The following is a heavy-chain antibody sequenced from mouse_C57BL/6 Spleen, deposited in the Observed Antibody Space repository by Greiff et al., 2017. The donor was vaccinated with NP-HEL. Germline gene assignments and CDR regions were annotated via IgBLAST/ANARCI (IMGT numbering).Heavy chain of an antibody. Sequence: QVHVKQSGAELARPGASVKLSCKASGYTFTSYGISWVKQRTGQGLEWIGEIYPRSGNTYYNEKFKGKATLTADKSSSTAYMELRSLTSEDSAVYFCARIGGNPAWFAYWGQGTLVTVSA. D-gene: IGHD2-1*01. CDR2: IYPRSGNT. CDR3: ARIGGNPAWFAY. V-gene: IGHV1-81*01. J-gene: IGHJ3*01. CDR1: GYTFTSYG.